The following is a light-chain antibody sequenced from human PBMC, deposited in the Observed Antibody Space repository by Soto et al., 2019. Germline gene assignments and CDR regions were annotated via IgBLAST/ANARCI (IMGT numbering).Light chain of an antibody. Sequence: DIQMTQSPSSLYASVGDRVTITCRASQSISSYLHWYQQKPGKAPKLLIYDASSLQSGVPSRFSGSGSGTDFTLTISSLQPEDFAPYYCQQSYSTPYTFGQGTKREIK. CDR3: QQSYSTPYT. V-gene: IGKV1-39*01. J-gene: IGKJ2*01. CDR1: QSISSY. CDR2: DAS.